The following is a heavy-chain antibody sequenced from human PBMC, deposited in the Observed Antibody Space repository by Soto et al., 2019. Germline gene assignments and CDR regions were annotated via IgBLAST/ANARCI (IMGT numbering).Heavy chain of an antibody. D-gene: IGHD2-8*01. CDR2: ISYDGSNK. J-gene: IGHJ6*02. CDR1: GFTFSSYA. Sequence: SLRLSCAASGFTFSSYAMHWVRQAPGKGLEWVAVISYDGSNKYYADSVKGRFTISRDNSKNTLYLQMNSLRAEDTAVYYCASIAGYCTNGVCYSAGMDVWGQGTTVTVSS. V-gene: IGHV3-30-3*01. CDR3: ASIAGYCTNGVCYSAGMDV.